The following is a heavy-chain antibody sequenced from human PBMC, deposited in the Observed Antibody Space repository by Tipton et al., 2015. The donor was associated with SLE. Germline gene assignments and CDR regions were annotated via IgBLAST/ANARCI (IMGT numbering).Heavy chain of an antibody. CDR2: IKQDGSEK. CDR1: GFTFSSYW. CDR3: ARDQVQIWDY. Sequence: QLVQSGGGLVQPGGSLRLSCTASGFTFSSYWMSWVRQAPGKGPELVANIKQDGSEKYYVDSVKGRFTISRDNAKNSLYLQMNSLRAEDTAVYFCARDQVQIWDYWGQGTLVTVSS. J-gene: IGHJ4*02. V-gene: IGHV3-7*01.